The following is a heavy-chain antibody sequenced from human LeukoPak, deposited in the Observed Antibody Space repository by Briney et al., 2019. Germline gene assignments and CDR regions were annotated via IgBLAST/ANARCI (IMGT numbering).Heavy chain of an antibody. CDR3: ARDSEYSSSFTFDI. CDR2: INQDGSER. V-gene: IGHV3-7*01. CDR1: GFTFSSHW. D-gene: IGHD6-13*01. J-gene: IGHJ3*02. Sequence: GSLRLSCAASGFTFSSHWMTWVRQAPGKGLEWVANINQDGSERYYVDSVKGRFTISRDNAKNSLHLQMNSLRAEDTAVYYCARDSEYSSSFTFDIWGQGTMVTVSS.